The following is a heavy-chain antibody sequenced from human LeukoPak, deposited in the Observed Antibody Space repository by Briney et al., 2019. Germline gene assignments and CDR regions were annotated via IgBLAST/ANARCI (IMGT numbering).Heavy chain of an antibody. Sequence: SETLSLTCTVSGDSISGSNYYWTWIRQPPGKGLEWIGEINHSGSTNYNPSLKSRVTISVDTSKNQFSLKLSSVTAADTAVYYCARVDYYDSSGYYSWGHNYFDYWGQGTLVTVSS. CDR3: ARVDYYDSSGYYSWGHNYFDY. CDR1: GDSISGSNYY. J-gene: IGHJ4*02. D-gene: IGHD3-22*01. CDR2: INHSGST. V-gene: IGHV4-34*01.